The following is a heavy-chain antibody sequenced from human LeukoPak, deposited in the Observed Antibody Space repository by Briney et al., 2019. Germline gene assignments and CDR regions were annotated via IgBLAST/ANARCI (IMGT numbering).Heavy chain of an antibody. J-gene: IGHJ6*02. D-gene: IGHD1-26*01. CDR1: GGSISNYY. CDR2: IYYSGST. V-gene: IGHV4-59*01. Sequence: SETLSLTCTVSGGSISNYYWSWIRQPPGKGLEWIGYIYYSGSTNYNPSLKSRVTISVDTSKNQFSLKLSSVTAADTAVYYCARVGGTNYYYYGMDVWGQGATVTVSS. CDR3: ARVGGTNYYYYGMDV.